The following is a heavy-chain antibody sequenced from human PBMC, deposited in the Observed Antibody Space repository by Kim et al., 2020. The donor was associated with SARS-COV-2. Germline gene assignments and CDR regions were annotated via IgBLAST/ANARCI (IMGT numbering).Heavy chain of an antibody. V-gene: IGHV3-13*01. CDR3: ARFGGAASYYDYYGMDV. J-gene: IGHJ6*02. D-gene: IGHD3-3*01. CDR1: GFTFSSYD. CDR2: IGTAGGT. Sequence: GGSLRLSCAASGFTFSSYDMHWVRQATGKGLEWVSAIGTAGGTYYPGSVKGRFTISRGNTMNYLYLQMNSLRAGDTAVYYCARFGGAASYYDYYGMDVWGQGTTVTVSS.